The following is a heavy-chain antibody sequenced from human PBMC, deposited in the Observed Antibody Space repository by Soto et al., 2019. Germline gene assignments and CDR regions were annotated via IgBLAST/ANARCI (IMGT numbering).Heavy chain of an antibody. V-gene: IGHV1-69*01. Sequence: QVQLVQSGAEVKKPWSAVKVACKASGGTCSSYAISWVRQAPGQGLEWMGVIIPIFGTANYAQKFQGRVTIAADEATRTAYMVLSSLRSEETAGDYCARGWSCGVSYWGQGTVVTVSS. D-gene: IGHD2-21*01. CDR2: IIPIFGTA. J-gene: IGHJ4*02. CDR3: ARGWSCGVSY. CDR1: GGTCSSYA.